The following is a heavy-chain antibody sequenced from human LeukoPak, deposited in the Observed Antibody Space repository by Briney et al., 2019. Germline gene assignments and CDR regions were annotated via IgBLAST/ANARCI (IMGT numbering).Heavy chain of an antibody. CDR3: ARDRLEAVTDDDYFDY. J-gene: IGHJ4*02. Sequence: GGSLRLSCAASGFTFSNHGMHWVRQAPGKGPEWVALIWYDGSNKYYGDSVKGRFTVSRDNSKNTVYLQMNTLRAEDTGVYYCARDRLEAVTDDDYFDYWGQGTLVTVSS. D-gene: IGHD2-21*02. V-gene: IGHV3-33*01. CDR2: IWYDGSNK. CDR1: GFTFSNHG.